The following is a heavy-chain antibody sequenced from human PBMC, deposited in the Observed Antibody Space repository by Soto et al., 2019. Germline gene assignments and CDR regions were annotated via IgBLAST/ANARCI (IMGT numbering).Heavy chain of an antibody. V-gene: IGHV4-34*01. CDR2: INHSGST. J-gene: IGHJ5*02. Sequence: SETLSLTCAVYGGSFSGYYWSWIRQPPGKGLEWTGEINHSGSTNYNPSLKSRVTISVDTSKNQFSLKLSSVTAADTAVYYCARGLSGGWVRASRFDPWGQGTLVTVSS. D-gene: IGHD6-19*01. CDR3: ARGLSGGWVRASRFDP. CDR1: GGSFSGYY.